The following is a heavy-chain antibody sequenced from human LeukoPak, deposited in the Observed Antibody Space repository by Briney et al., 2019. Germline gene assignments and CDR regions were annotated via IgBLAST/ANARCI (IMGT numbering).Heavy chain of an antibody. CDR3: AKVIIAVHGYILGPIDY. D-gene: IGHD5-24*01. CDR1: GFTFSNYA. V-gene: IGHV3-23*01. CDR2: VSGSGGHT. J-gene: IGHJ4*02. Sequence: GGPLRLSCAGSGFTFSNYAMAWVRQAPGKGLEWVSAVSGSGGHTYYADSVKGRFTISRDNSKNILYLQMNSLRAEDTAVYYCAKVIIAVHGYILGPIDYWGQGTLVTVSS.